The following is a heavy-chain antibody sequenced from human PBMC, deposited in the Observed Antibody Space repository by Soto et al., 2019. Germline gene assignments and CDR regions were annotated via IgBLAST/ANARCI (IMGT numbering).Heavy chain of an antibody. Sequence: QVQLVESGGGVVQPGRSPRLSCAASGFTFSNFGMHWVRQAPGKGLEWVAAISSDGGDKYYAHSVKDRFTISRDNSKKTLFLEMNSLRVEDTAVYYCVKGSEVARQELDHWGQGILVTVSS. V-gene: IGHV3-30*18. CDR1: GFTFSNFG. D-gene: IGHD2-15*01. CDR2: ISSDGGDK. J-gene: IGHJ4*02. CDR3: VKGSEVARQELDH.